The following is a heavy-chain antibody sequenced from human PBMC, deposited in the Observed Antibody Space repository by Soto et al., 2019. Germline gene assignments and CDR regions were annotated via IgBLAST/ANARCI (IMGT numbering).Heavy chain of an antibody. V-gene: IGHV4-39*01. CDR2: INYSGST. CDR1: GGSLSSGSSY. CDR3: AKTGFWSDYRVADY. D-gene: IGHD3-3*01. Sequence: SETLSLTCTVSGGSLSSGSSYWGWIRQPPGKGLEWIGSINYSGSTYYNPSLKSRITMSVDTSKNQFSLKMSSVTAADTAVYFCAKTGFWSDYRVADYWGQGTLVTVSS. J-gene: IGHJ4*02.